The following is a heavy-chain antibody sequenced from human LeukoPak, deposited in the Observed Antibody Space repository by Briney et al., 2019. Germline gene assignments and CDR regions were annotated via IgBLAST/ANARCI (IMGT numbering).Heavy chain of an antibody. CDR1: GGSISTYY. CDR2: IHYSGST. V-gene: IGHV4-59*12. CDR3: AKVRYGTFNWFDP. J-gene: IGHJ5*02. Sequence: PSETLSLTCTVSGGSISTYYWSWIRQPPGKGLEWIAHIHYSGSTKYNPSLKSRVTMSVDTSKNQFSLKLSSVTAADTAVYYCAKVRYGTFNWFDPWGQGTLVTVSS. D-gene: IGHD2/OR15-2a*01.